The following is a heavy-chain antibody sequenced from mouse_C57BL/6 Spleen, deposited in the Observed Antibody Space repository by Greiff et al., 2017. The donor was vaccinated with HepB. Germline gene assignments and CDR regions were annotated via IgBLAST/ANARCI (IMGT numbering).Heavy chain of an antibody. J-gene: IGHJ3*01. V-gene: IGHV1-76*01. Sequence: QVQLKQSGAELVRPGASVKLSCKASGYTFTDYYINWVKQRPGQGLEWIARIYPGSGNTYYNEKFKGKATLTAEKSSSTAYMQLSSLTSEDSAVYFCARQRVYDYEGFAYWGQGTLVTVSA. CDR2: IYPGSGNT. D-gene: IGHD2-4*01. CDR1: GYTFTDYY. CDR3: ARQRVYDYEGFAY.